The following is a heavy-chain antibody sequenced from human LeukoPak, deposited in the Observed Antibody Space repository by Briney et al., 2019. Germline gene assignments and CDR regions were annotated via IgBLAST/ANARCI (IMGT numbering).Heavy chain of an antibody. Sequence: GGSLRLSCAASGFTFSSYAMSWVRQAPGKGLEWVSAISGSGGSTYYADSVKGRFTISRDNSNNMLYLQMNSLRAEDTAAYYCAKADCGNIGCYVKDYWGQGTLVTVSS. CDR1: GFTFSSYA. CDR2: ISGSGGST. CDR3: AKADCGNIGCYVKDY. D-gene: IGHD2-2*01. V-gene: IGHV3-23*01. J-gene: IGHJ4*02.